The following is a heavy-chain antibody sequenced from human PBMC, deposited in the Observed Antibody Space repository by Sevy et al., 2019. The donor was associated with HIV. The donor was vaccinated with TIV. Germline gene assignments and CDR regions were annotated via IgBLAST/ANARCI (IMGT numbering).Heavy chain of an antibody. Sequence: GGSLRLSCAASGFTFDDYGMSWVRQAPGKGLEWVSGINWNGGSTGYADSVKGRFTISRDNAKNSLYLKMNSLRAEDTALYYCARDSPYMITFGGVIPYYFDYWGQGTLVTVSS. V-gene: IGHV3-20*04. CDR2: INWNGGST. CDR3: ARDSPYMITFGGVIPYYFDY. CDR1: GFTFDDYG. J-gene: IGHJ4*02. D-gene: IGHD3-16*02.